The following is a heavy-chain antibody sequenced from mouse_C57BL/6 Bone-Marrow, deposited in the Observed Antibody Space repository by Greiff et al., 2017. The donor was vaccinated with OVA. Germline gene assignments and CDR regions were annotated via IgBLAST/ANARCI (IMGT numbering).Heavy chain of an antibody. CDR3: TTSNWGVYYAMDY. Sequence: EVQLQQSGAELVRPGASVKLSCTASGFTIKDDYMHWVKQRPEQGLEWIGWIDPENGDTEYASKFQGKATITADTSSNTAYLQLSSLTSEDTAVYYCTTSNWGVYYAMDYWGQGTSVTVSS. D-gene: IGHD4-1*01. J-gene: IGHJ4*01. V-gene: IGHV14-4*01. CDR2: IDPENGDT. CDR1: GFTIKDDY.